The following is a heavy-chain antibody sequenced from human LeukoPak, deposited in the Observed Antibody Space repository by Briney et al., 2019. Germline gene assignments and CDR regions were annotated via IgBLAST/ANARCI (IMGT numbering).Heavy chain of an antibody. D-gene: IGHD3-22*01. V-gene: IGHV3-23*01. Sequence: AGGSLRLSCAASGFTFSSYAMSWVRQAPGKGLEWVSAISGSGGSTYYADSVKGRFTISRDNSKNTLYLQMNSLRAEDTAVYYCAKDLWNYYDSSGYYYPDYWGQGTLVTVSS. CDR2: ISGSGGST. CDR1: GFTFSSYA. J-gene: IGHJ4*02. CDR3: AKDLWNYYDSSGYYYPDY.